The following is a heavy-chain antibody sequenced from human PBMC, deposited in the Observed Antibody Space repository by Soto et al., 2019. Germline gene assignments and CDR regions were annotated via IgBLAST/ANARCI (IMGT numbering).Heavy chain of an antibody. CDR1: GDTFSNYV. V-gene: IGHV1-69*12. CDR2: IVPIFRTA. CDR3: ARETSAPGTFREDASDI. D-gene: IGHD6-13*01. Sequence: QVQLVQSGAEVKKPGSSVKVACKVSGDTFSNYVIYWVRQAPGQGLEWMGAIVPIFRTANYAQKFQGRVTITADEFTITAYMELSLLRSDDTATYYCARETSAPGTFREDASDIWGQGTLVTVTS. J-gene: IGHJ3*02.